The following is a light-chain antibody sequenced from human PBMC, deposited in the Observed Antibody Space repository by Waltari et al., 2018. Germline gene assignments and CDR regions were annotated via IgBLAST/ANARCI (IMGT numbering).Light chain of an antibody. J-gene: IGKJ2*01. CDR1: QPISTY. V-gene: IGKV1-39*01. Sequence: IQMTQSPSSLSASVGDRVTITCRANQPISTYLNCYQQKPGRAPSLLIFAASNLQSGVPLRFSGAGSGTDFTLTITSLQPDDFATYFCQQTYNTPPTFGQGTKVEIK. CDR3: QQTYNTPPT. CDR2: AAS.